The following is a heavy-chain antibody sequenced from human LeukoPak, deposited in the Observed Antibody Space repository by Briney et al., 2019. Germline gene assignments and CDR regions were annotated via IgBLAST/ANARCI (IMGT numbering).Heavy chain of an antibody. CDR3: ARLHYDFWSGYPDY. Sequence: SETLSLTCTVSGGSISSGDYYWSWIRQPPGKGLEWIGYIYYSGSTYYNPSLKSRVTISVDTSKNQFSLKLSSVTAADTAVYYCARLHYDFWSGYPDYWGQGTLVTVSS. V-gene: IGHV4-30-4*01. J-gene: IGHJ4*02. D-gene: IGHD3-3*01. CDR1: GGSISSGDYY. CDR2: IYYSGST.